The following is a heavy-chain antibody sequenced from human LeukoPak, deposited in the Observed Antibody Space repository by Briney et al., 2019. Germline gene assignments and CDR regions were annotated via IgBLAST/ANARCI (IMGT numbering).Heavy chain of an antibody. CDR2: ISAYNGST. V-gene: IGHV1-18*01. Sequence: ASVKVSCKASGYTFTSYGISWVRQAPGQGLEWMGWISAYNGSTNYAQKLQGRVTMTTDTSTSTAYMELRSLRSDDTAVYYCARAYYYDSSGYYYGFWGQGTLVTVSS. D-gene: IGHD3-22*01. CDR3: ARAYYYDSSGYYYGF. CDR1: GYTFTSYG. J-gene: IGHJ4*02.